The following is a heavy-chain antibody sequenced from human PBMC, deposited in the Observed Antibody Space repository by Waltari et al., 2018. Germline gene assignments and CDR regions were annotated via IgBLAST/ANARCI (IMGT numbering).Heavy chain of an antibody. V-gene: IGHV1-2*06. Sequence: QVQLVQSGAEVKKPGASVKVSCKASGYTFTGYYMHWVRQAPGQGLEWMGRINPNSGGTNYAQKFQGRVTMTRDTSISTAYMELSRLRSDDTAVYYCARSAAEIWFGELGGYMDVWGKGTTVTVSS. CDR1: GYTFTGYY. CDR3: ARSAAEIWFGELGGYMDV. D-gene: IGHD3-10*01. J-gene: IGHJ6*03. CDR2: INPNSGGT.